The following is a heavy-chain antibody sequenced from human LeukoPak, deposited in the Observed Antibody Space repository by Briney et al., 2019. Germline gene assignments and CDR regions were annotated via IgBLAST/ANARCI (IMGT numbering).Heavy chain of an antibody. V-gene: IGHV3-53*04. CDR1: GFTFSTYS. CDR3: ARVDTVMAYYFDL. D-gene: IGHD5-18*01. CDR2: IYSGGTT. J-gene: IGHJ4*02. Sequence: LTGGSLRLSCAASGFTFSTYSMNWVRQAPGKGLEWVSTIYSGGTTYYADSVMGRFTISRHNSRNTLYLQMNSLRAEDTAVYYCARVDTVMAYYFDLWGQGTLVTVSS.